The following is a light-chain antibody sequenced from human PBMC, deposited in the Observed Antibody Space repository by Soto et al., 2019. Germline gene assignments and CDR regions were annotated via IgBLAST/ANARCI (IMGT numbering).Light chain of an antibody. J-gene: IGLJ1*01. V-gene: IGLV2-8*01. CDR1: SSDVGGYNY. CDR3: SSYAGSSNV. CDR2: EVN. Sequence: QSVLTQPTSASGSPGQSVAISCTGTSSDVGGYNYVSWYQQHPGKAPKLMIYEVNKRPSGVPDRFSGSKSGNTASLTVSGLQAEDEADYYCSSYAGSSNVFGTGT.